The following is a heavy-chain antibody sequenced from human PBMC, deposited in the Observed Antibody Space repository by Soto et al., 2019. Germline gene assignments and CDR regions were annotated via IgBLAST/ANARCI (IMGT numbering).Heavy chain of an antibody. D-gene: IGHD3-22*01. J-gene: IGHJ1*01. CDR3: ARNXRHYYDSSGYYFEYFQH. CDR1: GGTFSSYA. V-gene: IGHV1-69*13. CDR2: IIPIFGTA. Sequence: GASVKVSCKASGGTFSSYAISWVRQAPGQGLEWMGGIIPIFGTANYAQKFQGRVTITADESTSTAYMELSSLRSEDTAVYYCARNXRHYYDSSGYYFEYFQHWGQGTLVTVSS.